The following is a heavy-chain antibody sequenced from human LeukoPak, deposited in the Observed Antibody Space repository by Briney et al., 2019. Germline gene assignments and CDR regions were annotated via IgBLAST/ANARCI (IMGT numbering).Heavy chain of an antibody. CDR2: IYYSGST. Sequence: PSQTLSLTCTVSGGSISSGGYYWSWIRQHPGKGLEWIGYIYYSGSTYYNPSLKSRVTISVDTSKNQFSLRLSSVTAADTAVYYSARGASILPFDYWGQGTLVTVSS. J-gene: IGHJ4*02. CDR1: GGSISSGGYY. CDR3: ARGASILPFDY. V-gene: IGHV4-31*03.